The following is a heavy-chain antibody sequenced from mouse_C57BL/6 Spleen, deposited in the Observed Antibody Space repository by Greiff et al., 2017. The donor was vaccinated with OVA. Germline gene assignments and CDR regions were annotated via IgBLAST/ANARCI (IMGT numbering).Heavy chain of an antibody. V-gene: IGHV1-55*01. J-gene: IGHJ4*01. CDR1: GYTFTSYW. D-gene: IGHD1-1*01. Sequence: VQLQQPGAELVKPGASVKMSCKASGYTFTSYWITWVKQRPGQGLEWIGDIYPGSGSTNYNEKFQSKATLTVDTSSSTAYMQLSSLTSEDSAVYYGAREGDHYDGSSSYCAMDYWGQGTSVTVAS. CDR3: AREGDHYDGSSSYCAMDY. CDR2: IYPGSGST.